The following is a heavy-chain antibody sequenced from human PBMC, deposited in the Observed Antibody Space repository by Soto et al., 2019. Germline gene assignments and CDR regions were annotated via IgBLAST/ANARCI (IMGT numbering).Heavy chain of an antibody. D-gene: IGHD4-17*01. Sequence: QVQLEESGGGVVQPGRSLRLSCAASGFTFSNYGMHWVRQAPGKGLEWVALISYDGNNKWYADSVKGRFTISRDSSKKTLFLQMNNLRVEDTAVYYCAKRDDYGGEFDYWGQGTLVTVSS. CDR1: GFTFSNYG. CDR3: AKRDDYGGEFDY. V-gene: IGHV3-30*18. J-gene: IGHJ4*02. CDR2: ISYDGNNK.